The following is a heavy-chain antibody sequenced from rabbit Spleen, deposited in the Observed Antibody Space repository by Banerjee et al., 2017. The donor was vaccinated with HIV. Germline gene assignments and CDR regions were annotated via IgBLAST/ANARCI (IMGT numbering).Heavy chain of an antibody. V-gene: IGHV1S40*01. D-gene: IGHD1-1*01. CDR2: IYDGSSTST. CDR1: GFSFSSRYY. CDR3: ARDLDGVIGWNFGW. Sequence: QSLEESGGDLVKPGAALTLTCTASGFSFSSRYYMCWVRQAPGKGLEWIACIYDGSSTSTKYASWAKGRFTISKASSTTVTLQMTSLTVADTATYFCARDLDGVIGWNFGWWGQGTLVTVS. J-gene: IGHJ4*01.